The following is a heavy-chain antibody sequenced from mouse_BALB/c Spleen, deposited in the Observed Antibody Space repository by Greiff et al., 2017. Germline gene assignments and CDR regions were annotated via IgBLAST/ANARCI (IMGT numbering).Heavy chain of an antibody. CDR2: IYPGGGYT. CDR3: ASGKPYYDGYYGFAY. Sequence: QVQLQQSGAELVRPGTSVKISCKASGYTFTNYWLGWVKQRPGHGLEWIGDIYPGGGYTNYNEEFKGKATLTADTSSSTAYMQLSSLTSEDSAVYFCASGKPYYDGYYGFAYWGQGTLVTVSA. V-gene: IGHV1-63*02. D-gene: IGHD2-3*01. J-gene: IGHJ3*01. CDR1: GYTFTNYW.